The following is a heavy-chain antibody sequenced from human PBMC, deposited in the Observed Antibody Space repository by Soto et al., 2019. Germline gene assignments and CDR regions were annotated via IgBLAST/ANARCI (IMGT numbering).Heavy chain of an antibody. J-gene: IGHJ6*02. V-gene: IGHV4-59*01. Sequence: PSETLSLTCTVSGASISSYYWSWIRQPPGKGLEWIGYIYYSGSTNYNPSLKTRVTISVDTSKNQFSLKLSSVTAADTAVYYCARTLGPYYYGMDVWGQGTTVTVPS. CDR3: ARTLGPYYYGMDV. CDR1: GASISSYY. D-gene: IGHD3-16*01. CDR2: IYYSGST.